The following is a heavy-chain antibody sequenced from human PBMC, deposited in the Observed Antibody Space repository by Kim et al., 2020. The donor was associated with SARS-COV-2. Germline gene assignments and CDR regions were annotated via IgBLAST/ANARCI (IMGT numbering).Heavy chain of an antibody. CDR1: GGSISSSSYY. CDR2: IYYSGST. Sequence: SETLSLTCTVSGGSISSSSYYWGWIRQPPGKGLEWIGSIYYSGSTYYNPSLKSRVTISVDTSKNQFSLRLSSVTAADTAVYYCASDAGSRGGQYSCSYYAVDVWGQGTTVTVSS. D-gene: IGHD1-26*01. CDR3: ASDAGSRGGQYSCSYYAVDV. J-gene: IGHJ6*02. V-gene: IGHV4-39*07.